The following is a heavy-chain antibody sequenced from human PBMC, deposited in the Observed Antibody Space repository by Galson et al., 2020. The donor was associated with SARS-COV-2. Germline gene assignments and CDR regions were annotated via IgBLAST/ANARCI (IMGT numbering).Heavy chain of an antibody. V-gene: IGHV1-24*01. Sequence: ASVKVSCKVSGYTLTELSMHWVRQAPGKGLEWMGGFDPEDGETIYAQKFQGRVTMTEDTSTDTAYMELSSLRSEDTAVYYCATAPAITGTTRNGGGYYYYGMDVWGQGTTVTVSS. CDR3: ATAPAITGTTRNGGGYYYYGMDV. D-gene: IGHD1-20*01. CDR1: GYTLTELS. J-gene: IGHJ6*02. CDR2: FDPEDGET.